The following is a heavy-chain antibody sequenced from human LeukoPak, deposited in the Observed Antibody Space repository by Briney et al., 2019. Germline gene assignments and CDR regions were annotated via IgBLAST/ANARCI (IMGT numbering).Heavy chain of an antibody. D-gene: IGHD3-10*01. CDR1: GYTFTSYY. J-gene: IGHJ4*02. CDR2: INPSGGST. Sequence: ASVKVSCKASGYTFTSYYMHWVRQAPGQGLEWMGIINPSGGSTSYAQKFQGRVTMTRDMSTSTVYMELSSLRSEDTAVYYCARVFAGSGSYYRKRSTTSIASDYWGQGTLVTVSS. CDR3: ARVFAGSGSYYRKRSTTSIASDY. V-gene: IGHV1-46*01.